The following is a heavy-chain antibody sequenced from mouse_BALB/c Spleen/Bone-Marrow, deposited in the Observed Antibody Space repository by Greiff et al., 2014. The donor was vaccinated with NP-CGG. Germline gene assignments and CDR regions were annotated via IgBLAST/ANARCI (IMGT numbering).Heavy chain of an antibody. CDR3: ARRGYYGNYYYAMDY. CDR1: GFNIKDTY. CDR2: IDPANGNT. J-gene: IGHJ4*01. V-gene: IGHV14-3*02. Sequence: VQLKQSGAELVKPGASVKLSCTASGFNIKDTYMHWVKQRPEQGLEWIGRIDPANGNTKYDPKFQGKATITADTSSNTAYLQLNSLTSEDTAVYYCARRGYYGNYYYAMDYWGQGTSVTVSS. D-gene: IGHD2-1*01.